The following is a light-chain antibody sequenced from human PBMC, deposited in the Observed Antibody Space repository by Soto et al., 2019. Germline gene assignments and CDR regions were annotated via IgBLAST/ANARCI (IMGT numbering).Light chain of an antibody. Sequence: DIVMTQSPDSLAASLGERATINCKSSQSVLYSSNNKNYLAWYQQKPGQPPKLLIYWASTRESGVPDRFSGSGSGTDFTLTISSLQAEDVAVYYCQQYYSTPPKTFGQGTKVDIK. V-gene: IGKV4-1*01. CDR1: QSVLYSSNNKNY. CDR3: QQYYSTPPKT. J-gene: IGKJ1*01. CDR2: WAS.